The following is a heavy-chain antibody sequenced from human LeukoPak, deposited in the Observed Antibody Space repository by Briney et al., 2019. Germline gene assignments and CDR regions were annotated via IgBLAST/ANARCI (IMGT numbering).Heavy chain of an antibody. V-gene: IGHV3-11*04. D-gene: IGHD6-13*01. Sequence: GGSLRLSCAASGFTFSDYYMNWIRQAPGKGLEWVSYISSSSSTIYYADSVKGRFTISRDNAKNSLYLQMNSLRAEDTAVYYCAREGYSSSWVSDYWGQGTLVTVSS. CDR3: AREGYSSSWVSDY. CDR2: ISSSSSTI. CDR1: GFTFSDYY. J-gene: IGHJ4*02.